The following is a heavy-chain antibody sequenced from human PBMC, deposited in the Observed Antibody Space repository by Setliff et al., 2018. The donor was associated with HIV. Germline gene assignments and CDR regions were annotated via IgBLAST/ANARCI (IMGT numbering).Heavy chain of an antibody. Sequence: SETLSLTCSVSGVSVGSGDYYWHWIRQRPEKALEWIGYIFHSGDTYYNPSLKSRISMSVDTSKNQFSLELTSLTAADTAVYYCATRPRIAARPFDYWGQGMLGTVSS. CDR2: IFHSGDT. J-gene: IGHJ4*02. CDR1: GVSVGSGDYY. CDR3: ATRPRIAARPFDY. V-gene: IGHV4-31*03. D-gene: IGHD6-6*01.